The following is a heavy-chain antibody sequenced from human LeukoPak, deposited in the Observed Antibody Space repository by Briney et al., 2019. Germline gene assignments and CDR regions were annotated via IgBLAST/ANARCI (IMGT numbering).Heavy chain of an antibody. Sequence: GASVKVSCKASGYTFTSYAMHWVRQAPGQGLEWMGWINPNSGGTNYAQKFQGRVTMTRDTSISTAYMELSRLRSDDTAVYYCARDGLEYGGYPNWFDPWGQGTLVTVSS. CDR1: GYTFTSYA. D-gene: IGHD5-12*01. CDR2: INPNSGGT. V-gene: IGHV1-2*02. CDR3: ARDGLEYGGYPNWFDP. J-gene: IGHJ5*02.